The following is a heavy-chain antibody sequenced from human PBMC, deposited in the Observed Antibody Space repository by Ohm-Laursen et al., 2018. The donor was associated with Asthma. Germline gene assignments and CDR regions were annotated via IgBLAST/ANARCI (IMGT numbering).Heavy chain of an antibody. CDR1: GFTFSSYG. Sequence: SLRLSCTASGFTFSSYGMHWVRQAPGKGLEWVAVISYDGSNKYYADSVKGRFTISRDNSKNTLYLQMNSLRAEDTAVYYCARSFYDSSGYLQHWGQGTLVTVSS. V-gene: IGHV3-30*03. D-gene: IGHD3-22*01. J-gene: IGHJ1*01. CDR3: ARSFYDSSGYLQH. CDR2: ISYDGSNK.